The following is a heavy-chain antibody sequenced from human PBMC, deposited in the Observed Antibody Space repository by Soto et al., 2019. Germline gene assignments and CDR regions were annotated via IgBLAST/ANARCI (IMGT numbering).Heavy chain of an antibody. CDR1: GGSFSGYS. Sequence: QVQLQQWGAGLLKPSETLSLTCAVYGGSFSGYSWTWIRQPPGTGLEWIGEINHSGSTNYNPSLKRRVTISVDTSKNQFSLKLTSVTAADTVVYYCARDKITGLFDYWGQGTLVTVSS. CDR3: ARDKITGLFDY. V-gene: IGHV4-34*01. CDR2: INHSGST. D-gene: IGHD2-8*02. J-gene: IGHJ4*02.